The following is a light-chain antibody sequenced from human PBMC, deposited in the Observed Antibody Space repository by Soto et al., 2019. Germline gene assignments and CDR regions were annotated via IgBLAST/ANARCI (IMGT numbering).Light chain of an antibody. CDR3: QSYDSSLCGSVV. Sequence: SVLTQPPSVSGAPGQRVTISCTGNSSNIGAGYDVHWYQQLPGTAPKLLIYSNNNRPSGVPDRFSGSKSGTSASLAITGLQADDEADYYCQSYDSSLCGSVVFGGGTKLTVL. CDR1: SSNIGAGYD. CDR2: SNN. J-gene: IGLJ2*01. V-gene: IGLV1-40*01.